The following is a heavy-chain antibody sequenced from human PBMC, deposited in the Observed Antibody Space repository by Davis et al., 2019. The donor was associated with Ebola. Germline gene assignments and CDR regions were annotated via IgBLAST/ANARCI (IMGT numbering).Heavy chain of an antibody. Sequence: ASVKVSCKASGYTFTGYYMHWVRQAPGQGLEWMGWISAYNGNTNYAQKFQGRVTITADESTSTAYMELSSLRSEDTAVYYCARDLGAADDYWGQGTLVTVSS. J-gene: IGHJ4*02. CDR1: GYTFTGYY. CDR3: ARDLGAADDY. V-gene: IGHV1-18*04. D-gene: IGHD2-15*01. CDR2: ISAYNGNT.